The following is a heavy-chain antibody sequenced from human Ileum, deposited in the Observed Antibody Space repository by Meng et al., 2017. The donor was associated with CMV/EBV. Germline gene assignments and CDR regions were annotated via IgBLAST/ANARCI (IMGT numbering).Heavy chain of an antibody. CDR3: ARARNPYVLDVSLRYDALRGGMDV. J-gene: IGHJ6*02. CDR1: GVSFSGYY. V-gene: IGHV4-34*01. CDR2: TNHSCGRT. D-gene: IGHD1-1*01. Sequence: GSLRLSCAVSGVSFSGYYWTWVRHPRGPGLEWLAETNHSCGRTNYNPSLKNRVTISVVTSKNLFSLKLRSVTAADTAVYYCARARNPYVLDVSLRYDALRGGMDVWGQGTTVTVSS.